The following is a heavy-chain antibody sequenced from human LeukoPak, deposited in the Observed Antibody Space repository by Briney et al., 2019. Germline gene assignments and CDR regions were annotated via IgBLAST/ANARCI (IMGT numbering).Heavy chain of an antibody. CDR3: AKYFGYCSSTSCLPFDH. D-gene: IGHD2-2*01. Sequence: WGTLRLSCAGYAFTFSSYAMSWVPQGPGKGLEWVLAISGSGSSTYYADSVKGLFTISRDNSKNTLYLQMNSLRAEDTAVYYCAKYFGYCSSTSCLPFDHWGQGTLVTVSS. V-gene: IGHV3-23*01. CDR2: ISGSGSST. J-gene: IGHJ4*02. CDR1: AFTFSSYA.